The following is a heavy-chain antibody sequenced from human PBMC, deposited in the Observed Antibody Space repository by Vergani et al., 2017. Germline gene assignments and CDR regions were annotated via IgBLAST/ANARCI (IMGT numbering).Heavy chain of an antibody. CDR1: GYRFSSSW. CDR2: IFPDDSDT. D-gene: IGHD5-24*01. J-gene: IGHJ4*02. V-gene: IGHV5-51*01. Sequence: EGQLVQSGAEVKKPGESLKISCKGFGYRFSSSWIGWVRQMPGKGLEWMGIIFPDDSDTRYSPSFQGQVTISADKSITTVYLQWSSLKASDTAMYYCASRRTLQREFDIWGQGTLVTVSS. CDR3: ASRRTLQREFDI.